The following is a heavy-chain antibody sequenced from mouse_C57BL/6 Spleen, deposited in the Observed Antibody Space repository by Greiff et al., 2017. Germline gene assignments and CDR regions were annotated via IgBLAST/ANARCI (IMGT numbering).Heavy chain of an antibody. CDR2: IYPGDGDT. J-gene: IGHJ1*01. D-gene: IGHD1-1*01. V-gene: IGHV1-80*01. CDR1: GYAFSSYW. CDR3: ARIPTNYCGSYVDV. Sequence: QVQLQHSGAELVKPGASVTISCKASGYAFSSYWMNWVKQRPGKGLEWIVQIYPGDGDTNYNGKFKGKATLTADTSSSTAYMQLSSLTSEDSAVYVCARIPTNYCGSYVDVWGPGTTVTVSS.